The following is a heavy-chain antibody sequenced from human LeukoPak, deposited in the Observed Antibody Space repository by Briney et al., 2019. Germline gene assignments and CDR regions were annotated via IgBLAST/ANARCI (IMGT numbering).Heavy chain of an antibody. V-gene: IGHV4-38-2*02. CDR2: IYHSGST. CDR3: TRALVVPAPSYYYYYMDV. Sequence: SETLSLTCTVSGYSINSGFYWGWIRQPPGKGLEWIGSIYHSGSTHYKSSPKSRVTISVDTSKNQFSLKLSSVTAADTAVYYCTRALVVPAPSYYYYYMDVWGKGTTVTISS. D-gene: IGHD2-2*01. CDR1: GYSINSGFY. J-gene: IGHJ6*03.